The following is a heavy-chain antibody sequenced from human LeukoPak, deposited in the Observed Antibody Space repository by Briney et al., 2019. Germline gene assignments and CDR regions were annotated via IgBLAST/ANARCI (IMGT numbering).Heavy chain of an antibody. CDR1: GYTFIAYH. CDR2: IHPSSGAT. CDR3: ATFLKLELRGNPFDY. J-gene: IGHJ4*02. Sequence: ASVKVSCKASGYTFIAYHIHWVRQAPGQGLEWMGRIHPSSGATNYAQRFQGRVTLTRDTSINTAYMELSRLTSDDTAVYYCATFLKLELRGNPFDYWGQGTLVTVSS. V-gene: IGHV1-2*06. D-gene: IGHD1-7*01.